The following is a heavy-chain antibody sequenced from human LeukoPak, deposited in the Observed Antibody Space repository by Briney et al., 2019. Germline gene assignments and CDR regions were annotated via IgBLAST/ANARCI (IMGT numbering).Heavy chain of an antibody. Sequence: PGGSLRLSCAASGFTFSSYSMNWVRQAPGKGLEWVSAISGSGGSTYYADSVKGRFTISRDNSKNTMYLQMKSLRVEDTALYYCATISGNFDYLDYWGQGTLVTVST. CDR1: GFTFSSYS. CDR2: ISGSGGST. D-gene: IGHD1-26*01. V-gene: IGHV3-23*01. CDR3: ATISGNFDYLDY. J-gene: IGHJ4*02.